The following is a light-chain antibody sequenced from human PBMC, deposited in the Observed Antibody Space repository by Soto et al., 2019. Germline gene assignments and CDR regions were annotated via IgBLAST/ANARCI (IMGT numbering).Light chain of an antibody. CDR1: QSVSSTY. V-gene: IGKV3-20*01. CDR3: QQCGSSPWT. CDR2: GAS. Sequence: EIVLTKSPGTLSLSPGERATLSCRASQSVSSTYLAWYQQKPVQAPRLLIYGASSRATGIPDRFTGGGSGTDFTLTISRVEPEDFAVYYCQQCGSSPWTFGQGTKVEIK. J-gene: IGKJ1*01.